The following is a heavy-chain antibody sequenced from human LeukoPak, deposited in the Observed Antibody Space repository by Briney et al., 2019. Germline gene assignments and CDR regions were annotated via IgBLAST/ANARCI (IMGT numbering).Heavy chain of an antibody. CDR3: ATGAVVVPAAPYYYYYGMDV. J-gene: IGHJ6*02. V-gene: IGHV1-24*01. CDR2: FDPEDGET. Sequence: ASVKVSCKVSGYTLTELSMHWVRQAPGKGFEWKGGFDPEDGETIYAQKFQGRVTMTEDTSTDTAYMELGSLRSEDTAVYYCATGAVVVPAAPYYYYYGMDVWGQGTTVTVSS. CDR1: GYTLTELS. D-gene: IGHD2-2*01.